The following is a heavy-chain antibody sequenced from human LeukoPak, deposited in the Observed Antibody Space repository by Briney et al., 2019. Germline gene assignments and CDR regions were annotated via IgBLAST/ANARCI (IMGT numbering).Heavy chain of an antibody. V-gene: IGHV4-34*01. CDR2: INQGGST. CDR1: GGSFSGYY. J-gene: IGHJ4*02. CDR3: ARGGGVAYCGGDCYSRFDY. Sequence: SETLSLTCAVYGGSFSGYYWSWIRQPPGKGLGWIGEINQGGSTNYNPSLKSRVTLSVDTSKNQFSLKLSSVTAADTAVYYCARGGGVAYCGGDCYSRFDYWGQGTLVTVSS. D-gene: IGHD2-21*02.